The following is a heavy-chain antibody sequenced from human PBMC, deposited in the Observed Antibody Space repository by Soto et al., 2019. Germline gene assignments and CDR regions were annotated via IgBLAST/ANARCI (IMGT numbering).Heavy chain of an antibody. V-gene: IGHV3-30*18. Sequence: QVQLVESGGGVVQPGRSLRLSCAASGFTFSSYGMHWVRQAPGKGLEWVAVISYDGSNKYYADSVKGRFTISRDNSKNTLYLQMNSLRAEDTAVYYCAKDLWAGSIWYATYDAFDIWGQGTMVTVSS. CDR3: AKDLWAGSIWYATYDAFDI. CDR1: GFTFSSYG. D-gene: IGHD6-13*01. CDR2: ISYDGSNK. J-gene: IGHJ3*02.